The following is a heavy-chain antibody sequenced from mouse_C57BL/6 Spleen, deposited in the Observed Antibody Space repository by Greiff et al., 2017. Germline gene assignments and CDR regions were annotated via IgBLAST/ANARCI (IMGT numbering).Heavy chain of an antibody. Sequence: VQLQQSGAELVKPGASVKLSCKASGYTFTSYWMHWVKQRPGQGLEWIGYINPSSGYTKYNQKFKDKATLTADKSTSTAYMQLSSLTYEDSAVYYCARSLSNWVYFDVWGTGTTVTVSS. D-gene: IGHD4-1*01. J-gene: IGHJ1*03. V-gene: IGHV1-7*01. CDR2: INPSSGYT. CDR1: GYTFTSYW. CDR3: ARSLSNWVYFDV.